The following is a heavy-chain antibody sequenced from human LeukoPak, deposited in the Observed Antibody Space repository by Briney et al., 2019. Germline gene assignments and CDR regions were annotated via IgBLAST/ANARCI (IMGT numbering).Heavy chain of an antibody. J-gene: IGHJ5*02. V-gene: IGHV1-18*01. D-gene: IGHD6-13*01. CDR2: ISAYNGNT. CDR1: GYTFTSYG. CDR3: ARDVFGSSWYLWFDP. Sequence: ASVKVSCKASGYTFTSYGISWARQAPGQGLEWMGWISAYNGNTNYAQKLQGRVTMTTDTSTSTAYMELRSLRSDDTAVYYCARDVFGSSWYLWFDPWGQGTLVTVSS.